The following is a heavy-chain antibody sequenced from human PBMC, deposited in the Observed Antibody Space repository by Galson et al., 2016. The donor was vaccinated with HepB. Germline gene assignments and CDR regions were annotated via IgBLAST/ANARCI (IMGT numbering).Heavy chain of an antibody. CDR3: TTEYWYYFDH. Sequence: SLRLSCAASGFSFSYYGMHWVRQAPGKGLEWVALIRYGGSDKYYADSVKGRFTISRDNSKSTLYLQMNSLKTEDTDVYYCTTEYWYYFDHWGQGILVTVSS. D-gene: IGHD2-8*02. CDR1: GFSFSYYG. J-gene: IGHJ4*02. CDR2: IRYGGSDK. V-gene: IGHV3-30*02.